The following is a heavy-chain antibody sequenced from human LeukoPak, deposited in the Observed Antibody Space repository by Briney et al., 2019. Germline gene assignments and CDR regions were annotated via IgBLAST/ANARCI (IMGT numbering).Heavy chain of an antibody. CDR1: GFTFSSYA. D-gene: IGHD3-9*01. J-gene: IGHJ4*02. Sequence: TGGSLRLSCAASGFTFSSYAMHWVRQAPGKGLEWVAVISYDGSNKYYADSVKGRFTISRDNSKNTLCLQMNSLRAEDTAVYYCAKGMRYFDWGQGTLVTVSS. CDR2: ISYDGSNK. CDR3: AKGMRYFD. V-gene: IGHV3-30-3*01.